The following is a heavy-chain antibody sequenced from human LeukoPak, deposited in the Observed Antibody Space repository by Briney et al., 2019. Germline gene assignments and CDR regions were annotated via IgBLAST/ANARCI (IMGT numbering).Heavy chain of an antibody. CDR1: GYTFTSYG. CDR3: ARVMYSSSWYDPYYYHYMDV. D-gene: IGHD6-13*01. Sequence: GASVKVSCKASGYTFTSYGISWVRQAPGQGLEWVGWISAYNGNTNYAQKLQGRVTMTTDTSTSTAYMELRSLRSDDTAVYYCARVMYSSSWYDPYYYHYMDVWGKGTTVTVSS. CDR2: ISAYNGNT. J-gene: IGHJ6*03. V-gene: IGHV1-18*01.